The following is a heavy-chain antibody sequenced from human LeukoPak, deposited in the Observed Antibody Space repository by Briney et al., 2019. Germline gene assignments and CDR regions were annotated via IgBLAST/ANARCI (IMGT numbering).Heavy chain of an antibody. CDR2: TSHSGST. Sequence: SETLSLTCIVSGDSISSYYWSWIRQPPGKGLEWIGYTSHSGSTNSNPSLKSRVTISVDTSKNQFSLTLSSVTAADTAMYYCARAGKNSRSYAYWGQGTLVTVSS. J-gene: IGHJ4*02. CDR1: GDSISSYY. D-gene: IGHD3-10*01. CDR3: ARAGKNSRSYAY. V-gene: IGHV4-59*01.